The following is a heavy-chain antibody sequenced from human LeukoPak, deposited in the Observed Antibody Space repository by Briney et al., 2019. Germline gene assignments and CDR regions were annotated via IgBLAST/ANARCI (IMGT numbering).Heavy chain of an antibody. CDR3: ARYSVDYGPWFPDF. V-gene: IGHV1-2*02. D-gene: IGHD1-26*01. J-gene: IGHJ4*02. Sequence: ASVTVSCKTSGYIFTVYYVNWVRQAPGQGLEWMGWVNPENGVTHFLQKFQGRVTITRDTSISTAYMELNRLTSDDTAVYYCARYSVDYGPWFPDFWGQGTLVTVSS. CDR2: VNPENGVT. CDR1: GYIFTVYY.